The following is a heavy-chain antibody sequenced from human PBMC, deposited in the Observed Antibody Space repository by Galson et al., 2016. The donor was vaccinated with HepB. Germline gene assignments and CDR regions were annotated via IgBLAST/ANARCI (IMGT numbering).Heavy chain of an antibody. Sequence: ETLSLTCTVSGGSISGHHWRWIRQPPGKGLEWIGYIYYSGGTNYNPSLKSRVTMSVDTSKNQFSLKLSSVTAADTAMYYCARSPSMIRGVILDSWGQGTLVTVSS. V-gene: IGHV4-59*11. J-gene: IGHJ4*02. D-gene: IGHD3-10*01. CDR3: ARSPSMIRGVILDS. CDR1: GGSISGHH. CDR2: IYYSGGT.